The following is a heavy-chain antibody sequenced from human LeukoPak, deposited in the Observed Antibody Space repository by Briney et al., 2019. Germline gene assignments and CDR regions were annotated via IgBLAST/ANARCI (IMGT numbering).Heavy chain of an antibody. CDR3: ARRGSLTSDAVDI. V-gene: IGHV5-51*01. J-gene: IGHJ3*02. D-gene: IGHD3-9*01. CDR2: LYPGDSNT. CDR1: GYTFNQFW. Sequence: GESLKISCKASGYTFNQFWVGWGRQVPGKGLEGVGILYPGDSNTRYSPSFEGQVLISADKSISTVYLHWGSLKASGTAMYFCARRGSLTSDAVDIWGQGTLVSV.